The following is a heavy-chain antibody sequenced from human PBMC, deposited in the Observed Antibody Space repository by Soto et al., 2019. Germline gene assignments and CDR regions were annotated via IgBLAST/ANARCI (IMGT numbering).Heavy chain of an antibody. CDR2: IYYSGST. CDR1: GVSISSYY. Sequence: SETLSLTCTVSGVSISSYYWIWIRQPPGKGLEWIGYIYYSGSTNYNPSLKSRVTISVDTSKNQFSLKLSSVTAADTAVYYCARLSNPYYYYGMDVWGQGTTFTVSS. J-gene: IGHJ6*02. CDR3: ARLSNPYYYYGMDV. V-gene: IGHV4-59*01. D-gene: IGHD6-25*01.